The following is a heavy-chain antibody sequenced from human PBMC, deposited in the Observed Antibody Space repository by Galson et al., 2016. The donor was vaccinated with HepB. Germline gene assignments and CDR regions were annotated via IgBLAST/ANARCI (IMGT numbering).Heavy chain of an antibody. J-gene: IGHJ4*02. CDR1: GFTLSTYA. Sequence: SLRLSCAASGFTLSTYAMSWVRQAPGTGLEWVSTIRGNGGSTSYADSVKGRFTISRDSSKNTVYLQMNSLRAGDTAVYYCAKGGMLIPRFDYWGQGTLVTVSS. CDR3: AKGGMLIPRFDY. V-gene: IGHV3-23*01. D-gene: IGHD3-16*01. CDR2: IRGNGGST.